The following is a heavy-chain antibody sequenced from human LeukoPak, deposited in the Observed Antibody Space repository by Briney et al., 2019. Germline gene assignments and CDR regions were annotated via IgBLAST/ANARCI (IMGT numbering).Heavy chain of an antibody. CDR2: ISSSSSTI. CDR1: GFTFSSYS. J-gene: IGHJ6*03. CDR3: AREYYLFLTYYMDV. Sequence: PGGSLRLSCAASGFTFSSYSMNWVRQAPGKGLEWVSYISSSSSTIYYADSVKGRFTISRDNAKNSLYLQMNSLRAEDTAVYYCAREYYLFLTYYMDVWGKGTTVTVS. D-gene: IGHD3-3*02. V-gene: IGHV3-48*01.